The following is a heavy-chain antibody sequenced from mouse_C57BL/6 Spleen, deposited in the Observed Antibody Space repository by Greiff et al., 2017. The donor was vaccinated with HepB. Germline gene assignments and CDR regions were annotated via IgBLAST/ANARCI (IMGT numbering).Heavy chain of an antibody. Sequence: VQLQQPGAELVRPGSSVKLSCKASGYTFTSYWMHWVKQRPIQGLEWIGNIDPSDSETHYNQKFKDKATLTVDKSSSTAYMQLSSLTSEDSAVYYCATGSGFAMDYWGQGTSVTVSS. CDR1: GYTFTSYW. D-gene: IGHD1-1*01. CDR2: IDPSDSET. CDR3: ATGSGFAMDY. V-gene: IGHV1-52*01. J-gene: IGHJ4*01.